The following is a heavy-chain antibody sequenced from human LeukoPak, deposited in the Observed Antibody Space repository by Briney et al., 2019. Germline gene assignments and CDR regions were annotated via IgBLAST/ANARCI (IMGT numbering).Heavy chain of an antibody. D-gene: IGHD5-12*01. J-gene: IGHJ6*03. CDR2: ISYDGSNK. V-gene: IGHV3-30*18. CDR3: AKDGGYDHYYYYYYMDV. Sequence: GGSLRLSCAASGFTFSTYSMNWVRQAPGKGLEWVAVISYDGSNKYYADSVKGRFTISRDNSKNTLYLQMNSLRAEDTAVYYCAKDGGYDHYYYYYYMDVWGKGTTVTVSS. CDR1: GFTFSTYS.